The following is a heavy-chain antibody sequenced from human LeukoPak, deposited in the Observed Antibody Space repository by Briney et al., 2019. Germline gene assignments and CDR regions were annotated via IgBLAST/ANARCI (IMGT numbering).Heavy chain of an antibody. V-gene: IGHV4-59*08. CDR1: GXSINNYY. CDR3: ARRGDDTSGYYPF. CDR2: IFHSGST. D-gene: IGHD3-22*01. Sequence: SETLSLTCTVSGXSINNYYWSWLRQPPGKGREWIGYIFHSGSTDYNPSLKSRVTISVDTSKNQFSLKLRSVTAADTAVYYCARRGDDTSGYYPFWGQGTLVTVSS. J-gene: IGHJ4*02.